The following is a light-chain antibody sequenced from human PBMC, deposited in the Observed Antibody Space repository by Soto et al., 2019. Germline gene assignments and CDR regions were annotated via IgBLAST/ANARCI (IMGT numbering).Light chain of an antibody. Sequence: LTQAPGTMSLPRRERATLACRASQSVSSYLAWYQQKPGQAPRLLIYDASNRATGIPARFSGSGSGTDFTLTISSLEPEDFAVYYCQQRSIWPVPFGQGTRLEI. CDR1: QSVSSY. CDR2: DAS. CDR3: QQRSIWPVP. V-gene: IGKV3-11*01. J-gene: IGKJ5*01.